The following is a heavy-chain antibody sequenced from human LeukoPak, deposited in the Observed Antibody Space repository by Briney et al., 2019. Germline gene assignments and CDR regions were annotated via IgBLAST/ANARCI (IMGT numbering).Heavy chain of an antibody. CDR1: GFTFSSYA. CDR3: ARSSYSSSSSV. J-gene: IGHJ3*01. D-gene: IGHD6-6*01. CDR2: INSDGSEG. V-gene: IGHV3-7*03. Sequence: GGSLRLSCAASGFTFSSYAMSWARQAPGKGLEWVASINSDGSEGYYADVVKGRFTISRDNAKNSLYLQINSLRAEDTAVYYCARSSYSSSSSVWGQGTMVTVSS.